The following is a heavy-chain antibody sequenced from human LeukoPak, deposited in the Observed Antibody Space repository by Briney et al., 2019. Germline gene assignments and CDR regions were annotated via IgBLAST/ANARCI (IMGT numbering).Heavy chain of an antibody. V-gene: IGHV4-39*01. Sequence: SETLSLTCTVSGGSISSSSYYWGWIRPPPGKGLEWIGSIYYSGSTYYNPSLKSRVTISVDTSKNQFSLKLSSVTAADTAVYYCARLRPWYFDLWGRGTLVTVSS. J-gene: IGHJ2*01. CDR1: GGSISSSSYY. CDR3: ARLRPWYFDL. CDR2: IYYSGST.